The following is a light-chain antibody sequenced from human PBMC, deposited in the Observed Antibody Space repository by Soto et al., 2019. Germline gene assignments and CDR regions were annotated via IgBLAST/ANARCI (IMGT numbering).Light chain of an antibody. CDR2: HAS. CDR3: QQYNKWSLT. V-gene: IGKV3-15*01. CDR1: QSVSNN. J-gene: IGKJ4*01. Sequence: EIVMTQSPATLSVSPGERATLSCRASQSVSNNLAWYQQKPGQAPRLLIYHASTRATGIPARFSGSGSGTHFTLPISSLQSEDFAVYYCQQYNKWSLTFGRGTSVEIK.